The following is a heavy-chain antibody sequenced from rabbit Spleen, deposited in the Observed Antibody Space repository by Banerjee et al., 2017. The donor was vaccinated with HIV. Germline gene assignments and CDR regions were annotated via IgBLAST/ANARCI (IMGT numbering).Heavy chain of an antibody. V-gene: IGHV1S45*01. CDR3: ARDLTGVIGWNFDF. CDR1: GFSFSSSYW. Sequence: QEQLEESGGDLVKPEGSLTLTCTASGFSFSSSYWICWVRQAPGKGLEWIACIYSGSSVYYATWAKGRFTISKTSSTTVALQMTSLTAADTAIYFCARDLTGVIGWNFDFWGQGTLVTVS. J-gene: IGHJ3*01. CDR2: IYSGSSV. D-gene: IGHD1-1*01.